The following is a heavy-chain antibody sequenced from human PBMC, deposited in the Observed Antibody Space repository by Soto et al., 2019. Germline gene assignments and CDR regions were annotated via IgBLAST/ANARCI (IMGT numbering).Heavy chain of an antibody. CDR2: IKSRTDGGTT. CDR3: TTGGEGRTIFGVVIRDYYYGMDV. CDR1: GLSFRNAW. Sequence: EVQLVESGGGLVKPGGSLRLSCAASGLSFRNAWMNWVRQAPGKGLECVGRIKSRTDGGTTDYAAPVKGRFTISRDDSKNTLYLQMNSLNTEDTAVHYCTTGGEGRTIFGVVIRDYYYGMDVWGQGTTVTVSS. V-gene: IGHV3-15*07. D-gene: IGHD3-3*01. J-gene: IGHJ6*02.